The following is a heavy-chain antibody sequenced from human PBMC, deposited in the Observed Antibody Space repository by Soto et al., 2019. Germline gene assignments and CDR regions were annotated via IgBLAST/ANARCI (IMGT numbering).Heavy chain of an antibody. V-gene: IGHV3-74*01. D-gene: IGHD3-22*01. CDR2: INGDGSTA. Sequence: EVQLVESGGGLVQPGGSLRLSCAASGFTFSSYWMHWVRQAPGKGLVWVSGINGDGSTATYADSVKGRFIISRDNAKNMLYLQMNSLIAEDTAVYYCARPRYDGSGTPFDHWGQGTLVTVSS. J-gene: IGHJ4*02. CDR3: ARPRYDGSGTPFDH. CDR1: GFTFSSYW.